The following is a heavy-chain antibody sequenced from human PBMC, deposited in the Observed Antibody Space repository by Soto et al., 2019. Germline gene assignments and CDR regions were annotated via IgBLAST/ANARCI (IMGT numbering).Heavy chain of an antibody. D-gene: IGHD2-8*02. CDR1: GFTFTYS. J-gene: IGHJ4*02. CDR2: IDGDASAT. CDR3: AKLTGNYFDY. V-gene: IGHV3-74*01. Sequence: PGGSLRLSCAGSGFTFTYSMHWVRQAPGKGLAWVGRIDGDASATHYAGSVKGRFTISRDNSKNTLYLQMNSLRAEDTAVYYCAKLTGNYFDYWGQGTPVTVSS.